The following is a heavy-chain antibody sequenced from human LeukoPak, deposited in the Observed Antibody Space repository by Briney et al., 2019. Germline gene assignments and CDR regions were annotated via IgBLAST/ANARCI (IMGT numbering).Heavy chain of an antibody. Sequence: GGSLRLSCAASGFTFSSYWMSWVRQAPGKGLEWVANINQGGSEKYYVDSVKGRFTICRNNANNSLYLQLNSLRAEDTAVYYCARDLGDCSSTSCYYYYYMDVWGKGTTVTVSS. CDR2: INQGGSEK. CDR3: ARDLGDCSSTSCYYYYYMDV. J-gene: IGHJ6*03. D-gene: IGHD2-2*01. V-gene: IGHV3-7*01. CDR1: GFTFSSYW.